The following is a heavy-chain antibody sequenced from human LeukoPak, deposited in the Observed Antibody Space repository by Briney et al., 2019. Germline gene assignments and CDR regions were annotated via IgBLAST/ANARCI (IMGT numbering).Heavy chain of an antibody. D-gene: IGHD1-26*01. J-gene: IGHJ4*02. Sequence: PGGSLRLSCAASGFTFSSNWMHWVRQAPGKGLVWVSAISGSGGSTYYADSVKGRFTISRDNSENTLYLQMNSLRAEDTAVYYCAKKIGVGATSLYFDYWGQGTLVTVSS. CDR2: ISGSGGST. CDR3: AKKIGVGATSLYFDY. CDR1: GFTFSSNW. V-gene: IGHV3-23*01.